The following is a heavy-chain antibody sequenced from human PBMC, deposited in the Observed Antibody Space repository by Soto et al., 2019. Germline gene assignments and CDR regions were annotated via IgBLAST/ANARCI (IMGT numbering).Heavy chain of an antibody. J-gene: IGHJ4*02. CDR2: ISYDGSNK. V-gene: IGHV3-30-3*01. D-gene: IGHD4-17*01. CDR3: ARDMVSYGDYRRPVDY. Sequence: GGSLRLSCAASGFTFSSYAMHWVRQAPGKGLEWVAVISYDGSNKYYADSVKGRFTISRDNSKNTLYLQMNSLRAEDTAVYYCARDMVSYGDYRRPVDYWGQGTLVTVSS. CDR1: GFTFSSYA.